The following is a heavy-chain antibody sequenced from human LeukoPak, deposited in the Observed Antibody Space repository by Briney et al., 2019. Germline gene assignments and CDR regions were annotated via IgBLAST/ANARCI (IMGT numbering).Heavy chain of an antibody. CDR1: GFTFSSYS. CDR3: ARDSGMTTPDY. Sequence: GGSLRLSCAASGFTFSSYSMNWVRQAPGKGLEWVSSISSSGSYIYYADSVKGRFTISRDNAKNSLYLQMNSLRAEDTAVYYCARDSGMTTPDYWGQGTLVTVSS. CDR2: ISSSGSYI. V-gene: IGHV3-21*01. D-gene: IGHD3-10*01. J-gene: IGHJ4*02.